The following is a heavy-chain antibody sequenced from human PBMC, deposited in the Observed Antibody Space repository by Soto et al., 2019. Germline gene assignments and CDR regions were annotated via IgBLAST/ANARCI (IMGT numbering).Heavy chain of an antibody. CDR1: GGSISSGGYS. D-gene: IGHD4-4*01. Sequence: SETLSLTCAVSGGSISSGGYSWRWIRQPPGKGLEWIGSIYYSGSTYYNPSLKSRVTISVDTSKNQFSLKLSSVTAADTAVYYCARGDYNYYYYGMDVWGQGTTVTVSS. CDR3: ARGDYNYYYYGMDV. V-gene: IGHV4-30-2*03. CDR2: IYYSGST. J-gene: IGHJ6*02.